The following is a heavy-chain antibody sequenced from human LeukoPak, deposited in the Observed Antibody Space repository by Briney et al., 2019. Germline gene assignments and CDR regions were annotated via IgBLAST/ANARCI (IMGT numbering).Heavy chain of an antibody. D-gene: IGHD3-9*01. CDR3: ARVGEYYYILTGYYTPSYFDY. CDR2: IYHSGST. V-gene: IGHV4-4*02. Sequence: SETLSLTCAVSGGSISSSNWWSCVRQPPGKGLEWIGEIYHSGSTNYTPSLKSRVTISVDNSKNQFSLKLSSVTAADTAVYYCARVGEYYYILTGYYTPSYFDYWGQGTLVSVFS. J-gene: IGHJ4*02. CDR1: GGSISSSNW.